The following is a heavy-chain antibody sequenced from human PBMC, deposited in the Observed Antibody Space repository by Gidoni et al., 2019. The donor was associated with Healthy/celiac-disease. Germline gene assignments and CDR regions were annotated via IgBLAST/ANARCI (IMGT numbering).Heavy chain of an antibody. D-gene: IGHD2-15*01. CDR3: AREGGYCSGGSCYSDVDYGMDV. CDR2: INAGNGNT. J-gene: IGHJ6*02. CDR1: GYTFTSYA. Sequence: QVQLVQSGAEEKKPGASVKVSCKASGYTFTSYAMHLVRQAPGQRLEWMGWINAGNGNTKYSQKFQGRVTITRDTSASTAYMELSSLRSEDTAVYYCAREGGYCSGGSCYSDVDYGMDVWGQGTTVTVSS. V-gene: IGHV1-3*05.